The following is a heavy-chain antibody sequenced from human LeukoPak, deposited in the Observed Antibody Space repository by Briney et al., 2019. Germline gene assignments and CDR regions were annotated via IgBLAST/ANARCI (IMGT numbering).Heavy chain of an antibody. CDR2: IYHSGST. Sequence: PSETLSLTCTVSGYSISSGYYWGWIRQPPGKGLEWIGSIYHSGSTYYNPSLKSRVTISVDTSMNQFSLKLSSVTAADTAVYYCARGLESSVPAAILSSWFDPWGQGTLVTVSS. CDR3: ARGLESSVPAAILSSWFDP. D-gene: IGHD2-2*02. J-gene: IGHJ5*02. V-gene: IGHV4-38-2*02. CDR1: GYSISSGYY.